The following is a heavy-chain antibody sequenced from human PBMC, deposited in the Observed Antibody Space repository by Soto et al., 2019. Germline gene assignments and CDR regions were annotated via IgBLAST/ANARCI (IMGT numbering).Heavy chain of an antibody. J-gene: IGHJ6*02. D-gene: IGHD6-13*01. Sequence: SETLSLTCAVYGGSFSGYYWSWIRQPPGKGLEWIGEINHSGSTNYNPSLKSRVTISVDTSKNQFSLKLSSVTAADTAVYYCARGSTRAAEYYYGMDVWSQGTTVTVSS. CDR1: GGSFSGYY. V-gene: IGHV4-34*01. CDR2: INHSGST. CDR3: ARGSTRAAEYYYGMDV.